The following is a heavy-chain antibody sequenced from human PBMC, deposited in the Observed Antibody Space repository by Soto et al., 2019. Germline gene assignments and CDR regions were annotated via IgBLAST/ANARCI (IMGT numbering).Heavy chain of an antibody. CDR1: GFTFSSYD. D-gene: IGHD1-26*01. Sequence: GGSLRLSCAVSGFTFSSYDMHWVRQATGKGLEWVSAIGTAGDPYYPGSVKGRFTISREDAKNSLYLQMNSLRAGDTAVYYCAREAISGSYDYWGQGTLVTVSS. V-gene: IGHV3-13*05. CDR3: AREAISGSYDY. CDR2: IGTAGDP. J-gene: IGHJ4*02.